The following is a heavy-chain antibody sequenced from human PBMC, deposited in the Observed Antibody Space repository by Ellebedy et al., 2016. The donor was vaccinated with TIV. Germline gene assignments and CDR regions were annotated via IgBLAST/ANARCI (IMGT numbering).Heavy chain of an antibody. Sequence: GGSLRLSXAASGFTIDDYTMNWVRQAPGKGLEWVSLIAWDGGSTYYADSVRGRFTISRDSSKNSLFLQMNSLRPEDSAFYYCAKDKGVRGVALPDGIDNWGQGTLVTVSS. CDR3: AKDKGVRGVALPDGIDN. CDR2: IAWDGGST. J-gene: IGHJ4*02. CDR1: GFTIDDYT. D-gene: IGHD5-12*01. V-gene: IGHV3-43*01.